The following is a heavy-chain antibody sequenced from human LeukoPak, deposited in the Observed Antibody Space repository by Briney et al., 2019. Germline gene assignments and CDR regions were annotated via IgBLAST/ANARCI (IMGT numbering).Heavy chain of an antibody. CDR3: ARARVYYYGSGSYPSDY. Sequence: ASVKVSCKASGYTFTGYYMHWVRQAPGQGLEWMGWISAYNGNTNYAQKLQGRVTMTTDTSTSTAYMELRSLRSDDTAVYYCARARVYYYGSGSYPSDYWGQGTLVTVSS. CDR2: ISAYNGNT. CDR1: GYTFTGYY. V-gene: IGHV1-18*04. D-gene: IGHD3-10*01. J-gene: IGHJ4*02.